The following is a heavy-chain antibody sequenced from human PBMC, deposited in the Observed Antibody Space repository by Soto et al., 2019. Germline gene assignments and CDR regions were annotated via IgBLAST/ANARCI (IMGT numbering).Heavy chain of an antibody. CDR3: ARHGSY. J-gene: IGHJ4*02. Sequence: PSETLSLTCTVSGVPITTTSYYWGWIRQPPGKGLEWIGSVYFSGTTYYNPSLKSRVTISVDTSKNHFSLRLSSVTAADTAIYYCARHGSYWGQGTLVTVSS. CDR2: VYFSGTT. V-gene: IGHV4-39*01. CDR1: GVPITTTSYY.